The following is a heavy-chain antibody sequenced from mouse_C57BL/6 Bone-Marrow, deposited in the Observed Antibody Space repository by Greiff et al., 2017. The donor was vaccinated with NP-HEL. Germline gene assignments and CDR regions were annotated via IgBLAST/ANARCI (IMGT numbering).Heavy chain of an antibody. CDR3: TRDTTVVAKGFAY. Sequence: EVQLQQSGTVLARPGASVKMSCKTSGYTFTSYWMHWVKQRPGQGLEWIGAIYPGNSDTSYNQKFKGKAKLTAVTSASTAYMELRSLTNEDSAVYYCTRDTTVVAKGFAYWGQGTLVTVSA. CDR1: GYTFTSYW. CDR2: IYPGNSDT. J-gene: IGHJ3*01. D-gene: IGHD1-1*01. V-gene: IGHV1-5*01.